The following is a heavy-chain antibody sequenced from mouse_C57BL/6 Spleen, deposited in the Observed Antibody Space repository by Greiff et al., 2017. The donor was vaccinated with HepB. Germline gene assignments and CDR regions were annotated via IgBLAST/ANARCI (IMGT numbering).Heavy chain of an antibody. CDR1: GYTFTSYG. CDR2: IYPRSGNT. V-gene: IGHV1-81*01. CDR3: ASTAQATPAWFAY. Sequence: VKLQESGAELARPGASVKLSCKASGYTFTSYGISWVKQRTGQGLEWIGEIYPRSGNTYYNEKFKGKATLTADKSSSTAYMELRSLTSEDSAVYFCASTAQATPAWFAYWGQGTLVTVSA. D-gene: IGHD3-2*02. J-gene: IGHJ3*01.